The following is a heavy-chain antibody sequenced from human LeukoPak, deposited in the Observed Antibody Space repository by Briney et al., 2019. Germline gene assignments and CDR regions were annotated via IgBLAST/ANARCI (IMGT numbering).Heavy chain of an antibody. V-gene: IGHV3-48*03. CDR2: ISSSGSTI. CDR3: ARDGSAGSGYFDY. CDR1: GFTFSSYE. D-gene: IGHD3-22*01. J-gene: IGHJ4*02. Sequence: HPGGSLRLSCAASGFTFSSYEMNWVRQAPGKGLERVSYISSSGSTIYYADSVKGRFTISRDNAKNSLYLQMNSLRAEDTAVYYCARDGSAGSGYFDYWGQGTLVTVRS.